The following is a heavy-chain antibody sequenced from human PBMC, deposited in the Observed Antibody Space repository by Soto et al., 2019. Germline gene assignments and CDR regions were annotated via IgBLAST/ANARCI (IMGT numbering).Heavy chain of an antibody. D-gene: IGHD2-15*01. V-gene: IGHV1-2*02. CDR3: ARDRYCSGGSCYNLGY. Sequence: ASVKVSCKASGYTFTCYYMHWVRQAPGQGLEWMGWINPNSGGTNYAQKFQGRVTMTRDTSISTAYMELSRLRSDDTAVYYCARDRYCSGGSCYNLGYWGQGTLVTVSS. J-gene: IGHJ4*02. CDR2: INPNSGGT. CDR1: GYTFTCYY.